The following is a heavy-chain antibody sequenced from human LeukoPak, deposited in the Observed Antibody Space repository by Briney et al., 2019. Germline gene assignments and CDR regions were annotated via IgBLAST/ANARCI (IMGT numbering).Heavy chain of an antibody. Sequence: GGSLRLSCAASAFTFSSYWMHWVRQAPGKGLVWVSRINSDGSDTSYADSVKGRFTISRDNAKNTLYLQMNSLRAEDTSVYYCARVPTVTGGFDYWGQGTLVTVSS. D-gene: IGHD4-11*01. CDR2: INSDGSDT. J-gene: IGHJ4*02. CDR3: ARVPTVTGGFDY. V-gene: IGHV3-74*01. CDR1: AFTFSSYW.